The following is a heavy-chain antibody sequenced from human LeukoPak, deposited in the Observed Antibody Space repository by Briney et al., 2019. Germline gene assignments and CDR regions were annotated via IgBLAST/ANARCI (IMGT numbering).Heavy chain of an antibody. J-gene: IGHJ3*02. D-gene: IGHD3-22*01. Sequence: GGSLRLSCAASGFTFDDYGMGWVRQAPGKGLEGVSGINWNGGSKGYADTMKGRFTISRDNAKTSLYLQMNGLRAEDTALYYCARVRRDGYYDSSGYHQDAFDIWGQGTMVTVSS. CDR1: GFTFDDYG. CDR3: ARVRRDGYYDSSGYHQDAFDI. CDR2: INWNGGSK. V-gene: IGHV3-20*04.